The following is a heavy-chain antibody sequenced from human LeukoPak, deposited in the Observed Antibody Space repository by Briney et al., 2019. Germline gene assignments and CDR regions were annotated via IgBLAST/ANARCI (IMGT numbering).Heavy chain of an antibody. CDR2: IIPILGIA. V-gene: IGHV1-69*02. D-gene: IGHD3-3*01. CDR3: ASHYDSDNWFDP. J-gene: IGHJ5*02. CDR1: GGTFSSYT. Sequence: GASVKVSCKASGGTFSSYTISWVRQAPGQGLEWMGRIIPILGIANYAQKFQGRVTITADKSTSTAYMELSSLRSEDTAAYYCASHYDSDNWFDPWGQGTLVTVSS.